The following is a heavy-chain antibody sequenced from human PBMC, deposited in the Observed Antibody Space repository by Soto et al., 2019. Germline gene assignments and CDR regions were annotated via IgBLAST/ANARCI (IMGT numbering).Heavy chain of an antibody. D-gene: IGHD2-2*01. V-gene: IGHV4-59*01. J-gene: IGHJ6*02. CDR1: GRSIGSYY. CDR2: IYYSGST. CDR3: ARDFGVPAAMEGYYYYYYGMDV. Sequence: SETLSLTCTVSGRSIGSYYWSWIRQPPGKGLEWIGYIYYSGSTNYNPSLKSRVTISVDTSKNQFSLKLSSVTAADTAVYYCARDFGVPAAMEGYYYYYYGMDVWGQGNTVTVSS.